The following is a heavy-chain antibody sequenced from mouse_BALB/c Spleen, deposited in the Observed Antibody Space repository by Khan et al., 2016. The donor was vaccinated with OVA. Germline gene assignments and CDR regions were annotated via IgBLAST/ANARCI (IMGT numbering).Heavy chain of an antibody. CDR1: GFNIKDTY. CDR3: AYSFLDYAMDD. J-gene: IGHJ4*01. D-gene: IGHD1-2*01. Sequence: VQLQQSGAELMKPGASVKLSCTVSGFNIKDTYMHWVKLTPEQGLEWIGRIDPANGNPTYAPKFQGKATITADTSSNTAYLQLSSLTSDDTAVYYCAYSFLDYAMDDWGQGTSVTVSS. CDR2: IDPANGNP. V-gene: IGHV14-3*02.